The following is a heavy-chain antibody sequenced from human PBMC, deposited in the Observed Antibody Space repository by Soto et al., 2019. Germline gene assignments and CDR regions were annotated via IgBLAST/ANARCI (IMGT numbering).Heavy chain of an antibody. J-gene: IGHJ4*02. CDR3: ASRDPGTSVDY. D-gene: IGHD1-7*01. V-gene: IGHV4-4*02. CDR1: GGSFTSNNW. Sequence: SETLSLTCAVSGGSFTSNNWWTWVRQPPGQGLEWIGEIYRTGSTNYNPSLKRRITISLDKTENQFSLKVTSLTAADTAVFYCASRDPGTSVDYWGQGTLVTVSS. CDR2: IYRTGST.